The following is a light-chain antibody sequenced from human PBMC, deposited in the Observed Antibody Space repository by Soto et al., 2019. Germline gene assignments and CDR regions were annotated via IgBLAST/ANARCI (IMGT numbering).Light chain of an antibody. Sequence: EVFVTLSPTTLSLSPGERATLSCRASQSVSSSYLAWYQQKPCQAPRLLIYDASSRATGIPDRFSGGGSGTEFSLTISSLQSEDFAVYYCQQYSNWPITFGQGTRLEIK. J-gene: IGKJ5*01. CDR2: DAS. CDR1: QSVSSSY. CDR3: QQYSNWPIT. V-gene: IGKV3D-20*02.